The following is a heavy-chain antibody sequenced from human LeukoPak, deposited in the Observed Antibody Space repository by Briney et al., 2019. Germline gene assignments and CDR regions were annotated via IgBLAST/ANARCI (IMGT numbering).Heavy chain of an antibody. V-gene: IGHV1-8*03. D-gene: IGHD3-22*01. CDR3: TRGGSSSGYDY. J-gene: IGHJ4*02. CDR2: TNPNSGNT. Sequence: SVKVSCKASGYTFTSYEINWVRLATGQGLEWMGWTNPNSGNTGYAQKFQGKVTISRNSSISTAYMDLSSLRSEDTAVYYCTRGGSSSGYDYWGQGTLVTVSS. CDR1: GYTFTSYE.